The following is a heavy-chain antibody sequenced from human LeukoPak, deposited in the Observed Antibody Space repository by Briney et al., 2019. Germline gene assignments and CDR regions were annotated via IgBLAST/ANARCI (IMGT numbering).Heavy chain of an antibody. CDR1: GYSISSAYY. Sequence: SETLSLTCAVSGYSISSAYYWGWIRQPPGKGLEWIGNIYHGGTSYYNPSLKRRVTISVDTSKNQFSLKLSSVTAADTAVYYCARDTHLADWGQGTLVTVPS. V-gene: IGHV4-38-2*02. CDR3: ARDTHLAD. CDR2: IYHGGTS. J-gene: IGHJ4*02.